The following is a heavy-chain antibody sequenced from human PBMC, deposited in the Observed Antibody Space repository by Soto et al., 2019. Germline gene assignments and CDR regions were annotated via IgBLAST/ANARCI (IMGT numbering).Heavy chain of an antibody. V-gene: IGHV3-21*01. Sequence: EVQLVESGGGLVKPGGSLRLSCAASGFTFSIYSMNWVRQAPGKGLEWVSSISSRSSYIYYADSVKGRFTSSRDNAKNSLDTQMKSLRAEDTAVYYCARGDVGDYYGMDVWGQGTTVSVSS. J-gene: IGHJ6*02. CDR3: ARGDVGDYYGMDV. D-gene: IGHD3-16*01. CDR2: ISSRSSYI. CDR1: GFTFSIYS.